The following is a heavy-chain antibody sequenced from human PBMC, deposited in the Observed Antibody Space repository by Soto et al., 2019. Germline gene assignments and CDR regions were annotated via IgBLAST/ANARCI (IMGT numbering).Heavy chain of an antibody. CDR3: AKDNYCTNGVCTEYYFDY. D-gene: IGHD2-8*01. Sequence: GGSLRLSCAASGFTFSSYAMSWVRQAPGKGLEWVSAISGSGGSTYYADSVKGRFTIPRDNSKNTLYLQMNSLRAEDTAVYYCAKDNYCTNGVCTEYYFDYWGQGTLVTVSS. V-gene: IGHV3-23*01. CDR2: ISGSGGST. CDR1: GFTFSSYA. J-gene: IGHJ4*02.